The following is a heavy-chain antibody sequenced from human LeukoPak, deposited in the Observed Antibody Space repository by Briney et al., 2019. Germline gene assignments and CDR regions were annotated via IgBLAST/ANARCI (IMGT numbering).Heavy chain of an antibody. CDR2: IKQDGSGK. V-gene: IGHV3-7*01. Sequence: GGSLRLSCAASGFTFSSYWMSWVRQAPGKGLEWVANIKQDGSGKYYVDSVKGRFTISRDNAKNSLYLQMNSLRAEDTAVYYCAGSMVRGVTSDYWGQGTLVTVSS. CDR3: AGSMVRGVTSDY. D-gene: IGHD3-10*01. CDR1: GFTFSSYW. J-gene: IGHJ4*02.